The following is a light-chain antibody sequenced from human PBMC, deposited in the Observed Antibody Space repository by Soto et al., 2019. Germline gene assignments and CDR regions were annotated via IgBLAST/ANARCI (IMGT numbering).Light chain of an antibody. CDR1: QSVSRNY. CDR2: GAS. V-gene: IGKV3-20*01. J-gene: IGKJ5*01. CDR3: QQYGSSAPIT. Sequence: EVVLTQSPGTLSLSPGERATLSCRASQSVSRNYLAWYQKKPGQAPRLLIYGASTRATAIPDRFSGTGSGTDFTLTISRLEPEDFAVYYCQQYGSSAPITFGQGTRLEIK.